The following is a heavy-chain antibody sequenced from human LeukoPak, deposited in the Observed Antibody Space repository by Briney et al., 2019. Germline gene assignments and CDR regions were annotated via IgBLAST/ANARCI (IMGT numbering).Heavy chain of an antibody. CDR2: IYYSGST. J-gene: IGHJ6*03. CDR3: ARGVTTVSYYYMDV. D-gene: IGHD4-11*01. Sequence: PSETLSLTCTVSGGSISSYYWSWIRQPPGKGLEWIGYIYYSGSTNYNPSLKSRVTISVDTSKNQFSLKLSSVTAADTAVYYCARGVTTVSYYYMDVWGKGTTVTVPS. V-gene: IGHV4-59*01. CDR1: GGSISSYY.